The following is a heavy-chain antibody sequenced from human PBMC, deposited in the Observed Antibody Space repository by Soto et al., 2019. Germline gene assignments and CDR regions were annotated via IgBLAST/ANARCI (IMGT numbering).Heavy chain of an antibody. CDR2: ISAYNGNT. D-gene: IGHD2-2*02. CDR3: ARVRRVVVPAAIGGFNYYYGMDV. J-gene: IGHJ6*02. Sequence: ASVKVSCKASGYTFTSYGISWVRQAPGQGLEWMGWISAYNGNTNYAQKLQGRVTMTTDTSTSTAYMELRSLRSDDTAVYYCARVRRVVVPAAIGGFNYYYGMDVWGQGTTVTVYS. V-gene: IGHV1-18*04. CDR1: GYTFTSYG.